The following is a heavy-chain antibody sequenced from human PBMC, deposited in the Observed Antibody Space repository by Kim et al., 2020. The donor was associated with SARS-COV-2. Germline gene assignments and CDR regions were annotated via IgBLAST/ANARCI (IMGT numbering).Heavy chain of an antibody. V-gene: IGHV1-69*13. J-gene: IGHJ6*02. CDR1: GGTFSSYA. CDR2: IIPIFGTA. CDR3: AREYYYDSSGYLPHYYGMDV. D-gene: IGHD3-22*01. Sequence: SVKVSCKASGGTFSSYAISWVRQAPGQGLEWMGGIIPIFGTANYPQKFQGRVTITADESTSTAYMELSSLRSEDTAVYYCAREYYYDSSGYLPHYYGMDVWGQGTTVTVSS.